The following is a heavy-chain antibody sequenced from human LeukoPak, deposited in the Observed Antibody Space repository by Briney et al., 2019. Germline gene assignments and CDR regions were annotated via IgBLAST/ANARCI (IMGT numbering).Heavy chain of an antibody. CDR1: GGSISSSTW. Sequence: PSETLSLTCVVSGGSISSSTWWTWVRQPPGKGLEWIGEIYHSGSTNYNPSLKSRVTISVDKSKNQFSLRLTSMTAAETAVYYCAKVGDGDAFDIWGQGTMVTVSS. CDR2: IYHSGST. D-gene: IGHD2-21*01. V-gene: IGHV4-4*02. CDR3: AKVGDGDAFDI. J-gene: IGHJ3*02.